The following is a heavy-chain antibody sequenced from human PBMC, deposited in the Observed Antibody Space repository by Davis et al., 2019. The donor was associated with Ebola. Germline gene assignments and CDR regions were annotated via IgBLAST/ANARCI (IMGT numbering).Heavy chain of an antibody. V-gene: IGHV1-69*13. J-gene: IGHJ5*02. D-gene: IGHD1-7*01. CDR3: ARGLELRWGWFDP. CDR1: EGTYSSYA. Sequence: SVKVSCKASEGTYSSYAISWVRQAPGQGLEWMGGIIPIFGTANYAQKFQGRVTITADESTSTAYMELSSLRSEDTAVYYCARGLELRWGWFDPWGQGTLVTVSS. CDR2: IIPIFGTA.